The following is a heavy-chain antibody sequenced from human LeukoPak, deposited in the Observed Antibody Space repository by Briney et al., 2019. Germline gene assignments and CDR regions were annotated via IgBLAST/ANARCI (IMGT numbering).Heavy chain of an antibody. CDR3: ARDRGYNYGSDY. CDR2: ASYDGSNK. V-gene: IGHV3-30*04. D-gene: IGHD5-18*01. CDR1: GFTFSSYA. J-gene: IGHJ4*02. Sequence: GRSLRLSCATSGFTFSSYAMHWVRQTPGKGLEWVAVASYDGSNKYYADSVEGRFTISRDNSTNTLYLQMNSLRDEDTAVYYCARDRGYNYGSDYWGQGTLVTVSS.